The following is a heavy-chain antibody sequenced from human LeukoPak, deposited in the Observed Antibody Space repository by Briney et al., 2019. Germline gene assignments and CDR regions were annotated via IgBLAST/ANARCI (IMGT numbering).Heavy chain of an antibody. V-gene: IGHV3-48*03. Sequence: GGSLRLSCAASGFTFSSYEMNWVRQAPGKGLEWVSYISSSGSTINYADSVKGRFTISRDNAKNSLYLQMNSLRAEDTAVYYCARVGWGLFDYWGQGTLVTASS. D-gene: IGHD7-27*01. J-gene: IGHJ4*02. CDR1: GFTFSSYE. CDR3: ARVGWGLFDY. CDR2: ISSSGSTI.